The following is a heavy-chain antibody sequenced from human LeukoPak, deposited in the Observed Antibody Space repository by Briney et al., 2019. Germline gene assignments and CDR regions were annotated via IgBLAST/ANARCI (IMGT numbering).Heavy chain of an antibody. Sequence: SQTLSLTCTVSGGSISSGDYYWSWIRQPPGKGLEWIGYIYYSGSTYYNPSLKSRVTISVDTSENQFSLKLSSVTAADTAVYYCARYVVYGSGKYYFDYWGQGTLVTVSS. CDR2: IYYSGST. D-gene: IGHD3-10*01. V-gene: IGHV4-30-4*01. CDR3: ARYVVYGSGKYYFDY. J-gene: IGHJ4*02. CDR1: GGSISSGDYY.